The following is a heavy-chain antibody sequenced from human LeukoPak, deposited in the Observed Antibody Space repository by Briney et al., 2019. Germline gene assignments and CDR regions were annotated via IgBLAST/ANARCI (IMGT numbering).Heavy chain of an antibody. D-gene: IGHD7-27*01. Sequence: GGSLRLSCAASGFTFSSYWMNWARQAPGKGLEWVASINHNGNVNYYVDSVKGRFTVSRDNSKNTLFLQMNSLRAEDTAVYYCAKDGGLWVSAHWGDSWGRGTLVTVSS. CDR1: GFTFSSYW. J-gene: IGHJ4*02. V-gene: IGHV3-7*03. CDR2: INHNGNVN. CDR3: AKDGGLWVSAHWGDS.